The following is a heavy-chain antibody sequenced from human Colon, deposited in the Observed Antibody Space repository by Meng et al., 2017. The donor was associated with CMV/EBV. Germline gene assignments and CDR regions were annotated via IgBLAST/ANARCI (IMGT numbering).Heavy chain of an antibody. CDR3: ARGGSYALGDEAFDF. CDR1: GFTVVSNY. V-gene: IGHV3-66*02. CDR2: IYNDDQT. Sequence: GGSLRLSYAASGFTVVSNYMNWVRQAPGKGLEWVALIYNDDQTYYADSVRGRFAISRDRFKNTLFLQMNNLKSEDTALYYCARGGSYALGDEAFDFWGQGTMVTVSS. J-gene: IGHJ3*01. D-gene: IGHD1-26*01.